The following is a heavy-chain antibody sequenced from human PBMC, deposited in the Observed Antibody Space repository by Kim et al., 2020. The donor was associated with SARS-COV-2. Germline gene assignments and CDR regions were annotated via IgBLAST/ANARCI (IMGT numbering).Heavy chain of an antibody. J-gene: IGHJ4*02. CDR3: ARTDNFDS. CDR1: GFTFSAYW. CDR2: NKPDGSTT. V-gene: IGHV3-74*01. Sequence: GGSLRLSCAASGFTFSAYWMHWVRQAPGKGLVWVSRNKPDGSTTYYADSVKGRFTVSRDNAKNTPYLQMNSLRDEDTAFYYCARTDNFDSWGQGTLVTVS. D-gene: IGHD2-15*01.